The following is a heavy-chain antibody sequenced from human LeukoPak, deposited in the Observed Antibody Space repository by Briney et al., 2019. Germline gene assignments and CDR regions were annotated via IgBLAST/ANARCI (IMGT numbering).Heavy chain of an antibody. Sequence: GGSLRLSCAASGFTFSIYAMSWVRQAPGKGLEWLSAITGNGGNIYYADSVKGRFTISRDNSKNTLYLQMNSLRVEDTAVYYCARDIRQGNKGNWFDPWGQGSLVTVSS. CDR1: GFTFSIYA. J-gene: IGHJ5*02. V-gene: IGHV3-23*01. CDR2: ITGNGGNI. CDR3: ARDIRQGNKGNWFDP. D-gene: IGHD5-12*01.